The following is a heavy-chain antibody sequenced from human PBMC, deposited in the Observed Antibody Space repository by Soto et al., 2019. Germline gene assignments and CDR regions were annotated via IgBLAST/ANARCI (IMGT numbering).Heavy chain of an antibody. CDR3: ARWEYYGSGSYYYYGMDV. J-gene: IGHJ6*02. Sequence: LSLTCAVYGGSFSGYYWSWIRQPPGKGLEWIGGINHSGSTNYNPSLKSRVTISVDTSKNQFSLKLSSVTAADTAVYYCARWEYYGSGSYYYYGMDVWGQGTTVTVSS. D-gene: IGHD3-10*01. CDR2: INHSGST. V-gene: IGHV4-34*01. CDR1: GGSFSGYY.